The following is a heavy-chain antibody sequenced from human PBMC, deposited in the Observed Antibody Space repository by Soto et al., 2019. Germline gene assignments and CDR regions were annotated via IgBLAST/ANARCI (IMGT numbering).Heavy chain of an antibody. V-gene: IGHV3-30*18. J-gene: IGHJ4*02. Sequence: QVQLVESRGGVVQPGRSLRLSCAASGFTFSSYGMHWVRQAPGKGLEWVTFISYDGSNKHYADSVKGRFTISRDNSKNTLYLQMNSLRAEDTAVYYCAKDQFSMIRGAANDYWGQGTLVTVSS. CDR1: GFTFSSYG. CDR3: AKDQFSMIRGAANDY. CDR2: ISYDGSNK. D-gene: IGHD3-10*01.